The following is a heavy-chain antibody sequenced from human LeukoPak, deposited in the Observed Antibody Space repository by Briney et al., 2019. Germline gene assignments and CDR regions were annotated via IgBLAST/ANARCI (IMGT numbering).Heavy chain of an antibody. Sequence: SQTLSLTCTVSGGSISSGSYYWSWIRQPAGKGLEWIGRIYTSGSTNYNPSLKSRFTISVDTSKNQFSLKLSSVTAADTAVYYCARQLPPMVWGQGTLVTVSS. CDR1: GGSISSGSYY. CDR3: ARQLPPMV. D-gene: IGHD5-24*01. V-gene: IGHV4-61*02. J-gene: IGHJ4*02. CDR2: IYTSGST.